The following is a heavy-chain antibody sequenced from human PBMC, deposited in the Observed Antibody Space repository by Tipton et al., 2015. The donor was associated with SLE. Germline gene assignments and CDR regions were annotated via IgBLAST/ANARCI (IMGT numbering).Heavy chain of an antibody. CDR3: ASVLGDV. V-gene: IGHV4-39*07. Sequence: TLSLTCTVSGGSISSSRYYWGWIRQPPGKGLEWIGSIYYSGSTYYNPSLKSRVTISVDTSKNQFSLKLSSVTAADTAVYYCASVLGDVWGKGTTVTVSS. CDR1: GGSISSSRYY. J-gene: IGHJ6*04. CDR2: IYYSGST.